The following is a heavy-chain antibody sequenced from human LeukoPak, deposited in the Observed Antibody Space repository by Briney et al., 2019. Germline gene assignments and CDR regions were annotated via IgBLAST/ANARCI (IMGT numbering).Heavy chain of an antibody. CDR3: AYEWNAFDI. CDR1: GDSVSSNSAA. CDR2: TYYRSKLYN. Sequence: SQTLSLTCALSGDSVSSNSAAWTWVRQSPSRGLEWLGRTYYRSKLYNDYAVSVKTRITINPDTSKNQFSLQLNSVTPEDTAVYYCAYEWNAFDIWGQGTMVTVSS. D-gene: IGHD2-8*01. J-gene: IGHJ3*02. V-gene: IGHV6-1*01.